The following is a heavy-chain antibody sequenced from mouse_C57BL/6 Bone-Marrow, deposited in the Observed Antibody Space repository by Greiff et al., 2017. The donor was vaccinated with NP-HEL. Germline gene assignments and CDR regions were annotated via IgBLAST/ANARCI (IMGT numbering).Heavy chain of an antibody. D-gene: IGHD4-1*01. CDR1: GYTFTDYY. CDR3: ARAWDGYAMDY. J-gene: IGHJ4*01. Sequence: EVQLQQSGPELVKPGASVKISCKASGYTFTDYYMNWVKQSHGKSLEWIGDINPNNGGTSYNQKFKGKATLTVDKSSSTVYMELRSLTSEDSAVYYCARAWDGYAMDYWGQGTSVTVSS. CDR2: INPNNGGT. V-gene: IGHV1-26*01.